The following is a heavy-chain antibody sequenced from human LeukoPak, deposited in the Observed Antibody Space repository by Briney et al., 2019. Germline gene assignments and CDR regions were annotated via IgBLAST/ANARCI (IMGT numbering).Heavy chain of an antibody. CDR1: GFTLSSYA. J-gene: IGHJ4*02. D-gene: IGHD3-22*01. CDR2: ISYDGSNK. V-gene: IGHV3-30*04. Sequence: GGSLRLSCAASGFTLSSYAMHWVRQAPGKGLEWVAVISYDGSNKYYADSVKGRFTISRDNSKNTLYLQMNSLRAEDTAVYYCARDYYDSSGLDYWGQGTLVTVSS. CDR3: ARDYYDSSGLDY.